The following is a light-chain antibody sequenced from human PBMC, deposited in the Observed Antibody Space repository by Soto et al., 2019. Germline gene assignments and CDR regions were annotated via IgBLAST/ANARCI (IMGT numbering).Light chain of an antibody. CDR3: QQYGSSPRT. CDR2: GAS. CDR1: QSVSSSY. J-gene: IGKJ1*01. V-gene: IGKV3-20*01. Sequence: EIVLTQSPGTLSLSPGERATLSCRASQSVSSSYLAWYQQKPGQAPRLLIYGASSRATGIPDRFSGSGSGTDFTLTISRREPEDFEVYYCQQYGSSPRTFCQGTKVEIK.